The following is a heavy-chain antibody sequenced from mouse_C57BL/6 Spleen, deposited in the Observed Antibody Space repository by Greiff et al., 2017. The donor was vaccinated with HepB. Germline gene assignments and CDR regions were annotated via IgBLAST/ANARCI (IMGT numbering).Heavy chain of an antibody. Sequence: EVQLQQSGAELVRPGASVKLSCTASGFNIKDDYMHWVKQRPEQGLEWIGWIDPENGDTEYASKFQGKATIPADTSSNTAYLQLSSLTSEDTAVYYCTTGGRFAMDYWGQGTSVTVAS. V-gene: IGHV14-4*01. J-gene: IGHJ4*01. CDR3: TTGGRFAMDY. CDR1: GFNIKDDY. CDR2: IDPENGDT.